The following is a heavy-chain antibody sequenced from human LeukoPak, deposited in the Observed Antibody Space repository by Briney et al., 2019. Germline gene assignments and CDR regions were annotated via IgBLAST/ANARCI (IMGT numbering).Heavy chain of an antibody. V-gene: IGHV4-4*07. Sequence: PSETLTLTCTVSGGSNSSYYWSWIRQPAGKGLEWIGRIYTSGSTNYNPSLKSRVTMSVDTSKNQFSLKLSSVTAADTAVYYCARDRPKVTDAFDIWGQGTMVTVSS. CDR3: ARDRPKVTDAFDI. D-gene: IGHD2-21*02. CDR1: GGSNSSYY. J-gene: IGHJ3*02. CDR2: IYTSGST.